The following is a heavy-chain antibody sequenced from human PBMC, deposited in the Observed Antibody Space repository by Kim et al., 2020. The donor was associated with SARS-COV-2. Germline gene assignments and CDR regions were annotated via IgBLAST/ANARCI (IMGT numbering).Heavy chain of an antibody. CDR1: GFTFSSYA. V-gene: IGHV3-23*01. J-gene: IGHJ5*02. CDR2: ISGSGGST. CDR3: AKDRASSSWYGWFDP. Sequence: GGSLRLSCAASGFTFSSYAMSWVRQAPGKGLEWVSAISGSGGSTYYADSEKGRFTISRDNSKNTLYLQMNSLRAEDTAVYYCAKDRASSSWYGWFDPWGQGTLVTGSS. D-gene: IGHD6-13*01.